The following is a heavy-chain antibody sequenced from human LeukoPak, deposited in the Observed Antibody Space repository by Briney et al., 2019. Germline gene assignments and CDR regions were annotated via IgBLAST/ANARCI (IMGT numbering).Heavy chain of an antibody. CDR3: AKVPLVHYYGSSAYHDWFDP. Sequence: GGSLRLSRAASGFSFRSYAMTWVRQAPGKGLEWVSGISSSGNSTYYADSVKGRFTISRENSKNTLYLQMNSLRVEDTAVYYCAKVPLVHYYGSSAYHDWFDPWGQGTLVTVSS. CDR1: GFSFRSYA. J-gene: IGHJ5*02. V-gene: IGHV3-23*01. D-gene: IGHD3-22*01. CDR2: ISSSGNST.